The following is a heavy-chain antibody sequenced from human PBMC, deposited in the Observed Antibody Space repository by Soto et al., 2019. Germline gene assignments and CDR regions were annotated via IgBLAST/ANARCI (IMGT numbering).Heavy chain of an antibody. CDR2: IWYDGSNK. Sequence: QVQLVESGGGVVQPGRSLRLSCAASGFTFSSYGMHWVRQAPGKGLEWVAGIWYDGSNKYYADSVKGRFTISRDNSKNTLYLQMNSLRAEDMAVYYCASGGDYYYGMDVWGQGTTVTVSS. CDR3: ASGGDYYYGMDV. V-gene: IGHV3-33*01. CDR1: GFTFSSYG. D-gene: IGHD3-10*01. J-gene: IGHJ6*02.